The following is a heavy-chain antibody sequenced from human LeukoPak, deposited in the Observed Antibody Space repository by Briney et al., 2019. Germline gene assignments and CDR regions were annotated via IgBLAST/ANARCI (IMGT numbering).Heavy chain of an antibody. Sequence: PSETLSLICAVYGGSFSGYYWSWIRQPPGKGLEWIGEINHSGSTNYNPSLKSRVTISVDTSKNQFSLKLSSETAADTAVYYCARGRDYYDSSGYSYNWFDPWGQGTLVTVSS. V-gene: IGHV4-34*01. CDR3: ARGRDYYDSSGYSYNWFDP. D-gene: IGHD3-22*01. J-gene: IGHJ5*02. CDR1: GGSFSGYY. CDR2: INHSGST.